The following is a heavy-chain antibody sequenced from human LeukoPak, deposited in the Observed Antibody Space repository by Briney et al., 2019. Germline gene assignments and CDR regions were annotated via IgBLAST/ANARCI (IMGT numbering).Heavy chain of an antibody. CDR3: AKGIDDFWSGYYYYYMDV. CDR1: GFTFSSYG. V-gene: IGHV3-30*02. J-gene: IGHJ6*03. Sequence: GGSLRLSRAASGFTFSSYGMHWVRQAPGKGLEWVAFIRYDGSNKYYADSVKGRFTISRDNSKNTLYLQMNSLRAEDTAVYYCAKGIDDFWSGYYYYYMDVWGKGTTVTVSS. CDR2: IRYDGSNK. D-gene: IGHD3-3*01.